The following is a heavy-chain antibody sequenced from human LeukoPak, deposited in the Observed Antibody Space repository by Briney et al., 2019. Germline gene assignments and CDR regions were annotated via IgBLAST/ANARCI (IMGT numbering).Heavy chain of an antibody. V-gene: IGHV3-21*01. CDR3: ARDQGYCSSTSCYTHYFDY. J-gene: IGHJ4*02. CDR1: GFTFGSYS. D-gene: IGHD2-2*02. Sequence: GGSLRLSCEVSGFTFGSYSMNWVRQAPGKGLEWVSSISSSSSYINYVDSVKGRFTISRDNAKNSLYLQMNSLGAEDTAVYYCARDQGYCSSTSCYTHYFDYWGQGTLVTVSS. CDR2: ISSSSSYI.